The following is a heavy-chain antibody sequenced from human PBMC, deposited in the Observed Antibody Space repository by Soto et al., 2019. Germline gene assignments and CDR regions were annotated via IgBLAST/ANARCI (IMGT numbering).Heavy chain of an antibody. CDR3: GRAHYGDYGYGMDV. CDR2: IYHSGSP. Sequence: SETLSLTCAVSGGSISSGGYTWSWIRQPPGKGLEWIGYIYHSGSPYYNPSLKSRVTISVDRSKNQFSLKLSSVTAADTAVYYCGRAHYGDYGYGMDVWGQGTTVTVSS. V-gene: IGHV4-30-2*01. CDR1: GGSISSGGYT. J-gene: IGHJ6*02. D-gene: IGHD4-17*01.